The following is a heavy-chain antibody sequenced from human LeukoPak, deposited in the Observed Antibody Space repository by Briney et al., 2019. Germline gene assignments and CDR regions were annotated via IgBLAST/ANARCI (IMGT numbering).Heavy chain of an antibody. V-gene: IGHV3-23*01. J-gene: IGHJ4*02. CDR1: GFTFSSYA. CDR2: ISGGGGER. Sequence: GGSLRLSCAASGFTFSSYAMSWVRQAPGKGLEWVSVISGGGGERFYADSVKGRFTISRDNSKNALYLQMNSLRAEDTAVYYCAKGLKYYYDSSPSPGMYWGQGTLVTVSS. D-gene: IGHD3-22*01. CDR3: AKGLKYYYDSSPSPGMY.